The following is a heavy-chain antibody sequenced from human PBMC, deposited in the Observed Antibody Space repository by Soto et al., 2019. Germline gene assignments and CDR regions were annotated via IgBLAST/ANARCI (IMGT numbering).Heavy chain of an antibody. D-gene: IGHD2-2*01. J-gene: IGHJ6*02. Sequence: QVQLVQAGGEVKKPGSSVKVSCKASGGTFSTYAINWVRQAPGQGLEWMGGIIPIFDTANYAQKFQGRVTITADESTSTAYMELSSLRSEDTAVYYCARHDCISSSCYYYYYYGMDVWGQGTTVTVSS. CDR1: GGTFSTYA. V-gene: IGHV1-69*12. CDR3: ARHDCISSSCYYYYYYGMDV. CDR2: IIPIFDTA.